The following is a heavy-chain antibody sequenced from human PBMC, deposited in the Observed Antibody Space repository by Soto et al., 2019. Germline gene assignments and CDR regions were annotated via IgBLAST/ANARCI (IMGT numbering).Heavy chain of an antibody. J-gene: IGHJ4*02. Sequence: QVQLQQWGAGLLKPSETLSLTCAVYGGSFSGYYWSWIRQPPGKGLEWIGEINHSGSTNYNPSLKGRVTIPVATSKNQFSLRLSSVTAADTAVYYCAKVEDSSGYYALSVGGQGPLVTVSS. D-gene: IGHD3-22*01. V-gene: IGHV4-34*01. CDR1: GGSFSGYY. CDR2: INHSGST. CDR3: AKVEDSSGYYALSV.